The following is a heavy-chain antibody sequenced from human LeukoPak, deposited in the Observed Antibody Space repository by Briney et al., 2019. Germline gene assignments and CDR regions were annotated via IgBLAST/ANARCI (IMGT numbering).Heavy chain of an antibody. J-gene: IGHJ4*02. CDR2: MYSSGTT. D-gene: IGHD3-22*01. Sequence: SETLSLTCTVSGGSISITRYYWGWIRQPPGEGLEWIASMYSSGTTYYNPSLKSRVTISVDTSKNQFSLKLSSVTAADTAVYYCARDPFQLYYDSSWETDYWGQGTLVTVSS. CDR1: GGSISITRYY. V-gene: IGHV4-39*07. CDR3: ARDPFQLYYDSSWETDY.